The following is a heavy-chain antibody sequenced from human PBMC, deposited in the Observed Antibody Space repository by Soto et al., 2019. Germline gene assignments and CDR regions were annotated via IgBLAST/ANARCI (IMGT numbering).Heavy chain of an antibody. D-gene: IGHD5-12*01. CDR3: ARVLWRGHESYFDY. J-gene: IGHJ4*02. V-gene: IGHV4-31*02. CDR2: IYYSGST. Sequence: SETLSLTCTVSGGSISSGGYYWSWIRQHPGKGLEWIGYIYYSGSTYYNPSLKSRVTISVDTSKNQFSLKLSSVTAADTAVYYCARVLWRGHESYFDYWGQGTLVTVSS. CDR1: GGSISSGGYY.